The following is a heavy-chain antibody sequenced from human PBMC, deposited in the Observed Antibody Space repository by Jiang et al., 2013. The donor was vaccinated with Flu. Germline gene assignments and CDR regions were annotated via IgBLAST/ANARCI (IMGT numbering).Heavy chain of an antibody. V-gene: IGHV4-38-2*01. Sequence: GSGLVKPSETLSLTCAVSGYSISSGYYWGWIRQPPGKGLEWIGNIYHRGSTYYSPSLKSRVTISVDTSKNQFSLKMSSVTAADTAVYYCARQGWSSVWYNYYYGMDVWGQGTTVTVSS. CDR2: IYHRGST. J-gene: IGHJ6*02. CDR3: ARQGWSSVWYNYYYGMDV. CDR1: GYSISSGYY. D-gene: IGHD6-25*01.